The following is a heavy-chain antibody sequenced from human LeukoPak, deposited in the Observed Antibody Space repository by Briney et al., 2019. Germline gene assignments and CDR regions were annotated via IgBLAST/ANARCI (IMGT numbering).Heavy chain of an antibody. CDR1: GFTFSRSW. D-gene: IGHD5-12*01. V-gene: IGHV3-7*04. CDR3: ARDGTYTDYDPDFDI. J-gene: IGHJ4*02. CDR2: IKQDGSEK. Sequence: GGSLRLSCAASGFTFSRSWMSWVRQAPGKGLEWVANIKQDGSEKYYVDSVKGRFTISRDNAKNSLYPQMNSLRAEDTAVFYCARDGTYTDYDPDFDIWGQGTLVTVSS.